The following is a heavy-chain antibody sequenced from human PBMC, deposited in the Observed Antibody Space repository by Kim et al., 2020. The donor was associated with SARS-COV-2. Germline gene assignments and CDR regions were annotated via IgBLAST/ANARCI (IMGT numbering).Heavy chain of an antibody. J-gene: IGHJ2*01. CDR2: ITTNGGST. V-gene: IGHV3-64D*06. Sequence: GGSLRLSCSASGFTFSNHIMHWVRQAPGMGLEDVSGITTNGGSTYYVDSGKGRFTISRDTSRNTLYLQMGSLRVEDTAICYCVRGNDIMATRDRYFDLWGRGTLVTVSS. CDR3: VRGNDIMATRDRYFDL. D-gene: IGHD5-12*01. CDR1: GFTFSNHI.